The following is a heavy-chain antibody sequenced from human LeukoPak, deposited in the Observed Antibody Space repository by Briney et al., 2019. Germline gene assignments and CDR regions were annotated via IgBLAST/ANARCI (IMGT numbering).Heavy chain of an antibody. CDR1: RFTLSSYA. V-gene: IGHV3-30*04. J-gene: IGHJ4*02. D-gene: IGHD2-15*01. CDR3: ANSERVVAATLDY. Sequence: GRSLRLSCAASRFTLSSYAMHWVRQAPGKGLEWVAVISYDGSNKYYADSVKGRFTISRDNSKNTLYLQMNSLRAEDTAVYYCANSERVVAATLDYWGQGPLVTVSS. CDR2: ISYDGSNK.